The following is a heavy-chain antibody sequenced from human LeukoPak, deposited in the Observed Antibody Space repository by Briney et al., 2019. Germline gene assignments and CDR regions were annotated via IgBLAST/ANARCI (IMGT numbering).Heavy chain of an antibody. V-gene: IGHV1-69*06. CDR2: IIPIFGSA. J-gene: IGHJ4*02. CDR3: AKGSRLREGGSYRF. CDR1: GGIFSSYA. Sequence: ASVKVSCKASGGIFSSYAINWVRKAPGQGLEWMGRIIPIFGSANYAQKFQGRVTITADKSTRTAYMELSSLRSEDTALYYCAKGSRLREGGSYRFWGQGTLVTVSS. D-gene: IGHD3-16*02.